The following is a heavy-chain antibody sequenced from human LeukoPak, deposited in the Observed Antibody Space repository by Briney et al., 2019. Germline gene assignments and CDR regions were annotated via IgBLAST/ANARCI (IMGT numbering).Heavy chain of an antibody. D-gene: IGHD2-8*01. CDR1: GYTFTGYY. Sequence: GASVKVSCKASGYTFTGYYIHWVRQAPGQGLEWMGRINPNSGGTNYAQKFQGRVTMTRDTSISTAYMELSRLRSDDTAVYYCASPYCSDGVCYPGYWGQGALVTVSS. CDR3: ASPYCSDGVCYPGY. J-gene: IGHJ4*02. V-gene: IGHV1-2*06. CDR2: INPNSGGT.